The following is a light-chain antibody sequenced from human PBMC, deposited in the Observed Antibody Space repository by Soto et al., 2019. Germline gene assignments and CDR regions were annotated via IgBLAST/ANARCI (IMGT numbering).Light chain of an antibody. V-gene: IGKV3-15*01. CDR1: QSVSSN. CDR2: GAS. Sequence: EIVMTQSPATLSVSPGERATLSCRASQSVSSNLAWYQQKPGQAPRLIIYGASTRATGIPARFSGRWSGTEFTLNISSLQSEDLSVYDCQKYNNWPLTVGGGTKGDIK. J-gene: IGKJ4*01. CDR3: QKYNNWPLT.